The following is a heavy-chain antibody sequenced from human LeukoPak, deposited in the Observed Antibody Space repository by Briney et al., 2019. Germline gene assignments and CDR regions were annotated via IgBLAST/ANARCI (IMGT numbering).Heavy chain of an antibody. CDR3: ARVSLGNNYGSGSYDS. CDR2: INSGSTYI. Sequence: GGSLRLSCAASGFTFSSYNMNWVRQAPGKGLEWVSSINSGSTYINYADSVKGRFTISRDNAENSLYLQMSSLRAEDTAVYYCARVSLGNNYGSGSYDSWGQGTLVTVSS. CDR1: GFTFSSYN. V-gene: IGHV3-21*01. D-gene: IGHD3-10*01. J-gene: IGHJ4*02.